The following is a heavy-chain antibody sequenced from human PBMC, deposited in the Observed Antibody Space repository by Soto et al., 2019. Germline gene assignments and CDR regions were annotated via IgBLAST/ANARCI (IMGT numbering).Heavy chain of an antibody. D-gene: IGHD2-15*01. CDR2: IYYSGST. CDR3: ARRYGGNFDY. Sequence: SETLSLTCTVSVASISSGGYYWSWIRQHPGEGLEWIGYIYYSGSTSYNPSLKSRVTISVDTSKNQFSLKLSSVTAADTAVYYCARRYGGNFDYWGQGTLVTVSS. V-gene: IGHV4-31*03. J-gene: IGHJ4*02. CDR1: VASISSGGYY.